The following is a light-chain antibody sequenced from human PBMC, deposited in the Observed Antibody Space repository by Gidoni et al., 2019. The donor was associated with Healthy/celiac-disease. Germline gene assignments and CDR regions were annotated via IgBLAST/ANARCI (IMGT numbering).Light chain of an antibody. J-gene: IGKJ5*01. CDR3: QQYGSSPRVT. Sequence: QSVSSSYLAWYQQKPGKAPRRLIYGASSRATGIPDRFSGSGSGTDFTLTISRLEPEDFAVYYCQQYGSSPRVTFGQGTRLEIK. CDR2: GAS. V-gene: IGKV3-20*01. CDR1: QSVSSSY.